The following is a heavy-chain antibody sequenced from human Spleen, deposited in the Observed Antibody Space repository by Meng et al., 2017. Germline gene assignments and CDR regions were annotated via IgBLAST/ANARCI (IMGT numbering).Heavy chain of an antibody. D-gene: IGHD3-22*01. CDR1: GFTFIDYA. CDR3: ARDKSHYDGRSGWFDP. Sequence: VQLVESGGGLVQPGGSLRLTCAASGFTFIDYAMHWVRQAPGKGLEWLATVSHYGDSDCTTDSVRGRFFISRDNSKNTVYLQMTRLRPEDTAVYYCARDKSHYDGRSGWFDPWGQGTLVTISS. V-gene: IGHV3-30-3*01. CDR2: VSHYGDSD. J-gene: IGHJ5*02.